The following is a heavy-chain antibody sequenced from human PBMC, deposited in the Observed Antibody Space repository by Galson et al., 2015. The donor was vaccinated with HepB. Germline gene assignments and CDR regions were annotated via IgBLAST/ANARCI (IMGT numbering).Heavy chain of an antibody. V-gene: IGHV5-51*03. Sequence: QSGAEVKEPGESLKISCKGSGYNFAGYWIGWVRQMPGKGLEWMGIIFPGNSHTRYSPSFQGQVTISGDKSIRTAYLQWSSLKASDTAMYYCARGNNPNYWGQGTLVTVSS. D-gene: IGHD1/OR15-1a*01. CDR3: ARGNNPNY. CDR1: GYNFAGYW. CDR2: IFPGNSHT. J-gene: IGHJ4*02.